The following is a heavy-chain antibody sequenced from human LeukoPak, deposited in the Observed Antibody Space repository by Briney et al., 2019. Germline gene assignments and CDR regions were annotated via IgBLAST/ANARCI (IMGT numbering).Heavy chain of an antibody. CDR2: IIPIFGTA. Sequence: GASVNVSCKASGGTFSIYAISWVRQAPGQGLEWMGGIIPIFGTANYAQKFQGRVTITADESTSTAYMELSSLRSEDTAVYYCASPPNTYGGNLAFDIWGQGTMVTVSS. D-gene: IGHD4-23*01. V-gene: IGHV1-69*13. J-gene: IGHJ3*02. CDR3: ASPPNTYGGNLAFDI. CDR1: GGTFSIYA.